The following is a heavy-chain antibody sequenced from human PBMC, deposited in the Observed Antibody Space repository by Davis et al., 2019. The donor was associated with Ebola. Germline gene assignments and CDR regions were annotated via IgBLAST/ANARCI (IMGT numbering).Heavy chain of an antibody. D-gene: IGHD3-10*01. CDR3: ARLRSITRLTSFYY. Sequence: APVKVSCKASGYTFTGYYMHWVRQAPGQGLEWMGRINPNSGGTNYAQKFQGRVTMTRDTSISTAYMELSRLRSDDTAMYYCARLRSITRLTSFYYWGQGTLVTVSS. CDR2: INPNSGGT. V-gene: IGHV1-2*06. CDR1: GYTFTGYY. J-gene: IGHJ4*02.